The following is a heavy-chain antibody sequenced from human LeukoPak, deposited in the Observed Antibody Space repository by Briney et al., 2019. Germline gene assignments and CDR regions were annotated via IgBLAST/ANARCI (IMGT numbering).Heavy chain of an antibody. CDR1: GGSIGTYY. CDR3: ARIKVSTISAFDI. J-gene: IGHJ3*02. Sequence: SETLSLTCTVSGGSIGTYYWTWIRQPPGKGLECIGFIYHTGSTNYNPSLKSRVTISVDTSQNQFSLKLNSVTAADTAIYYCARIKVSTISAFDIWGQGTMVTVAS. D-gene: IGHD5/OR15-5a*01. V-gene: IGHV4-59*01. CDR2: IYHTGST.